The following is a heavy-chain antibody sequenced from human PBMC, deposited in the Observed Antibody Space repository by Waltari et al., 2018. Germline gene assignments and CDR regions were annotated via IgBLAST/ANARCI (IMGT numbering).Heavy chain of an antibody. CDR1: GGSISSYC. CDR3: ARDAGYCSGGSCYPYYFDY. CDR2: IYYSGST. Sequence: QVQLQESGPGLVKPSETLSLTCTVSGGSISSYCWSWIRQPPGKGLEWIGYIYYSGSTNYNPSLKSRVTISVDTSKNQFSLKLSSVTAADTAVYYCARDAGYCSGGSCYPYYFDYWGQGTLVTVSS. J-gene: IGHJ4*02. D-gene: IGHD2-15*01. V-gene: IGHV4-59*01.